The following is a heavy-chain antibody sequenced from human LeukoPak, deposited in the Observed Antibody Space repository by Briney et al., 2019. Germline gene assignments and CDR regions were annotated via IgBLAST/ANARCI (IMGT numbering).Heavy chain of an antibody. CDR1: GGSFSGYY. V-gene: IGHV4-34*01. D-gene: IGHD5-18*01. J-gene: IGHJ4*02. CDR2: INHSGST. Sequence: SETLSLTCAVYGGSFSGYYWSWIRQPPGKGLEWIGEINHSGSTNSNPSLNSRVTISVDTSKNQSSLKLSSVTAADTAVYYCARGSSDPDTAMVEEDWGQGTLVTVSS. CDR3: ARGSSDPDTAMVEED.